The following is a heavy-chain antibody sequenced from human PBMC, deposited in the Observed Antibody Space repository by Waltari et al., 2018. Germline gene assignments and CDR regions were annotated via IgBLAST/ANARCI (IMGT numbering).Heavy chain of an antibody. D-gene: IGHD4-17*01. CDR1: GGPISSYY. Sequence: QVQLQESGPGLVKPSETLSLTCTVSGGPISSYYWSWIRQPPGKGLEWIGYIYYSGSTNYNPSLKSRVTISVDTSKNQFSLKLSSVTAADTAVYYCARDTDANWFDPWGQGTLVTVSS. V-gene: IGHV4-59*01. CDR3: ARDTDANWFDP. CDR2: IYYSGST. J-gene: IGHJ5*02.